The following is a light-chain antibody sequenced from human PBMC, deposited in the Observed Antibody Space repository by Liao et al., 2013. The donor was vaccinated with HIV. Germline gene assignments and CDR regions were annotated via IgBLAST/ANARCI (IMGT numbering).Light chain of an antibody. CDR1: KLGSRY. Sequence: SYELTQPPSVSVSPGQTARITCSGDKLGSRYVCWYQQRPGQSPVLVIYRNKERPSGIPERFSGSYSRNTVTLTISGTQAMDEADYYCQAWDSSNVIFGGGTKLTVL. V-gene: IGLV3-1*01. CDR2: RNK. CDR3: QAWDSSNVI. J-gene: IGLJ2*01.